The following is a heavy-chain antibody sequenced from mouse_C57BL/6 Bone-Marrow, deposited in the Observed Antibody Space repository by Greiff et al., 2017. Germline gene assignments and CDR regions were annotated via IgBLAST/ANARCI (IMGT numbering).Heavy chain of an antibody. V-gene: IGHV2-9*01. CDR1: GFSLTSSG. CDR2: IWGGGST. D-gene: IGHD2-13*01. Sequence: VKLMESGPGLVAPSQSLSITCTVSGFSLTSSGVDWVRPPPGTGLEWLGVIWGGGSTNYNSALMSRLSISQDNSKSPVFLTMNSLQTDDTAMYSSAKIGDGDYGCLAVWGTETTVTPSS. CDR3: AKIGDGDYGCLAV. J-gene: IGHJ1*03.